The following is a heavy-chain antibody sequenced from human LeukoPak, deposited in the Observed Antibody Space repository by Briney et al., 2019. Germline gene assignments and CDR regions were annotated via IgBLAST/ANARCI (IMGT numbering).Heavy chain of an antibody. J-gene: IGHJ6*02. V-gene: IGHV4-31*03. CDR3: ARDSSQGHYYYGMDV. CDR2: IYYSGST. Sequence: PSETLSLTCTVSGGSISSGGYYWSWIRQHPGKGLEWIGYIYYSGSTYYNPSLKSRVTKSVDTSKNQFSLKLSSVTAADTAVYYCARDSSQGHYYYGMDVWGQGTTVTVSS. CDR1: GGSISSGGYY.